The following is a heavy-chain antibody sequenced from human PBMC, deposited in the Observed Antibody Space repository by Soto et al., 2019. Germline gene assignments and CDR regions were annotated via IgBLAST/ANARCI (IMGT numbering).Heavy chain of an antibody. CDR1: GFTFSHHW. Sequence: EVQLVDSGGGLVQPGGSLRLSCAASGFTFSHHWMNWVRQAPGKGLEWVANIKEGGSEKFYVDSVKGRFTISRDNGKNSLYLQMNSLTADDTAVYYCARGSSGYGLMWFGEFLSSFDYWGQGTLVTVSS. CDR3: ARGSSGYGLMWFGEFLSSFDY. CDR2: IKEGGSEK. V-gene: IGHV3-7*01. J-gene: IGHJ4*02. D-gene: IGHD3-10*01.